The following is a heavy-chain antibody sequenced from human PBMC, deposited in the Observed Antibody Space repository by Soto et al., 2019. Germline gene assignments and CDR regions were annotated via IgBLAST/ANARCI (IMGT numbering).Heavy chain of an antibody. J-gene: IGHJ6*02. CDR2: ISYDGNNK. D-gene: IGHD3-10*02. Sequence: GGSLRLSCAASGFTFSRFSMHWVRQAPGKGLAWVAVISYDGNNKHFAESVKGRFSISRDDSKNTVYLEMNNLRGDDSAVYYCARDHGMFLSYYYYGMDVWGQGTTVTVSS. CDR1: GFTFSRFS. V-gene: IGHV3-30-3*01. CDR3: ARDHGMFLSYYYYGMDV.